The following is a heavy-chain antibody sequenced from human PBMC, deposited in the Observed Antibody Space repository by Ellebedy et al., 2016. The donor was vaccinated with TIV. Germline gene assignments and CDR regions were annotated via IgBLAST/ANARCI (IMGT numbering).Heavy chain of an antibody. CDR1: GFTSSSYG. Sequence: PGGSLRLSCAASGFTSSSYGIPRVRRAPGKGLEWVAAIGYDGSKKSYADSVKGRITISRDNSKNTVDLQMNSLRAEDTAVYYCAKRAQISSHGLDIWGQGTMVTVSS. D-gene: IGHD4-17*01. CDR2: IGYDGSKK. CDR3: AKRAQISSHGLDI. J-gene: IGHJ3*02. V-gene: IGHV3-30*02.